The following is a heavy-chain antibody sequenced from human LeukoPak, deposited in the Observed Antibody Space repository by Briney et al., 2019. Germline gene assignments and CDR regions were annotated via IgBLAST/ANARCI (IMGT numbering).Heavy chain of an antibody. Sequence: PGGSLRLSCAASGFTFSSYSMNWVRQAPGKGLEWVSSISSSSSYIYYADSVKGRFTISRDNAKNSLYLQMNSLRAEDTAVYYCASGEYYYDSSGYSDYWGQGTLVTVSS. CDR1: GFTFSSYS. CDR2: ISSSSSYI. D-gene: IGHD3-22*01. CDR3: ASGEYYYDSSGYSDY. J-gene: IGHJ4*02. V-gene: IGHV3-21*01.